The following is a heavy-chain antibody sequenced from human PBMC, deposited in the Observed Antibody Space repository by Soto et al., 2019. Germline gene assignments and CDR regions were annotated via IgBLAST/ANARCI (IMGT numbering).Heavy chain of an antibody. CDR2: VYYSGTT. D-gene: IGHD2-2*01. CDR3: ARLTRFCSSTSCPTYYFDS. Sequence: SETLSLTCTVSGGSINTDDYYWGWIRQPPGKGLEWIGSVYYSGTTHYHPSLKSRVTISIDTSKNQFSLKLGSLTAADTAMYYCARLTRFCSSTSCPTYYFDSWGQGTLVTVSS. J-gene: IGHJ4*02. CDR1: GGSINTDDYY. V-gene: IGHV4-39*01.